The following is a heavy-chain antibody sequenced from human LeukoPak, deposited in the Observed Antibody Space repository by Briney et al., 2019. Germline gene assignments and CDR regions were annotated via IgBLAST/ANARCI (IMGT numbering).Heavy chain of an antibody. V-gene: IGHV3-74*01. D-gene: IGHD4-17*01. CDR2: INSDGSST. Sequence: GGSLRLSCAASGFTFSSYWMHWVRQTPGKGLVWVSRINSDGSSTHYADSVKGRFTISRDNAKNTLYLQMNSLRAEDTAVYYCTFSSYGDHVGVDAFDIWGQGTMVTVSS. J-gene: IGHJ3*02. CDR3: TFSSYGDHVGVDAFDI. CDR1: GFTFSSYW.